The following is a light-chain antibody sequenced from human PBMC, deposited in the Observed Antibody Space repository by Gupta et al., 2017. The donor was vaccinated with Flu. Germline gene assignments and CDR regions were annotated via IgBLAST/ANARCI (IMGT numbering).Light chain of an antibody. J-gene: IGLJ1*01. CDR1: SSDVGRSDS. V-gene: IGLV2-14*03. Sequence: QSALTQPASVSGSPGQSITISCTGTSSDVGRSDSVSWYQQHPDKAPNLIIYDVTKRPSGVPSRFSGSKSGNTASLTIPGLQAEDETHYYCSSYTSGSTFYVFGTGTKVTVL. CDR3: SSYTSGSTFYV. CDR2: DVT.